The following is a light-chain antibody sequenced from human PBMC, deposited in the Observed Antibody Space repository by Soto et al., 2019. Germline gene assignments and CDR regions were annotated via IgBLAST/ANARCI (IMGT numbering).Light chain of an antibody. CDR2: TNR. Sequence: QSVLTEPPSVSGAPGQRVTMSCTGSISNIGAGYHVHWYQQLPGTAPKLLIYTNRYRPSGVPDRFSGSRSGTSASLAITGLQAEDEADYYCQSYDSSLGYVFGTGTKVTVL. CDR3: QSYDSSLGYV. J-gene: IGLJ1*01. V-gene: IGLV1-40*01. CDR1: ISNIGAGYH.